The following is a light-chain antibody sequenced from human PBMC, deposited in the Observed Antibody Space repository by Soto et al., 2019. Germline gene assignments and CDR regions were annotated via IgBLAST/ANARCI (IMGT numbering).Light chain of an antibody. CDR1: QSVSSSY. J-gene: IGKJ4*01. CDR2: GAS. Sequence: EIVLTQSPGTLSLSPGEIATLSCRASQSVSSSYLAWYQQKPGQAPRLLIYGASSRATGIPDRFSGSGSGTAFTLTISRLEPEDFAVYYCHQYDSSPLTFGGGTKVEIK. CDR3: HQYDSSPLT. V-gene: IGKV3-20*01.